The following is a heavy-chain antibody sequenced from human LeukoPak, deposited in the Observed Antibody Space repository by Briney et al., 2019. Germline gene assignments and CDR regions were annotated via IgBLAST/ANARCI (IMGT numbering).Heavy chain of an antibody. CDR2: ISAYNGNT. D-gene: IGHD2-2*01. J-gene: IGHJ6*02. CDR1: GYTFTSYG. CDR3: ARDNPPNIVVVPAAIYGMDV. V-gene: IGHV1-18*01. Sequence: ASVKVSCKASGYTFTSYGISWVRQAPGQGLEWTGWISAYNGNTNYAQKLQGRVTMTTDTSTSTAYMELRSLRSDDTAVYYCARDNPPNIVVVPAAIYGMDVWGQGTTVTVSS.